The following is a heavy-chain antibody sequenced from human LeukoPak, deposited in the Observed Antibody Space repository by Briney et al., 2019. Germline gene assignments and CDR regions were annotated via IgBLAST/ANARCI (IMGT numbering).Heavy chain of an antibody. J-gene: IGHJ4*02. CDR2: INHSGST. CDR3: ARKKSRIAARPYYFDY. CDR1: GGSFSGYY. Sequence: SETLCLTCAVYGGSFSGYYWSWIRQPPGKGLEWIGEINHSGSTNYNPSLKSRVTISVDTSKNQFSLKLSSVTAADTAVYYCARKKSRIAARPYYFDYWGQGTLVTVSS. D-gene: IGHD6-6*01. V-gene: IGHV4-34*01.